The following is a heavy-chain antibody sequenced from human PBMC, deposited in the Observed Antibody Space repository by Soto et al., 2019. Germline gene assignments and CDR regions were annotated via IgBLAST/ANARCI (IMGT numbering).Heavy chain of an antibody. J-gene: IGHJ5*02. V-gene: IGHV3-23*01. CDR2: ISGSGGST. Sequence: GGSLRLSCAASGFTFSSYAMNWVRQAPGKGLEWVSVISGSGGSTYYADSVKGRFTISRDNSKNTLYLQMNSLRAEDTAVYYCARESSSSNWFEPWGQGTRVTVSS. D-gene: IGHD6-13*01. CDR1: GFTFSSYA. CDR3: ARESSSSNWFEP.